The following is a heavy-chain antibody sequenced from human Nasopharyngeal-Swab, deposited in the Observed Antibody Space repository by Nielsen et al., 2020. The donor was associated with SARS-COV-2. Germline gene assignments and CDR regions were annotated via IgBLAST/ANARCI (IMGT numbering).Heavy chain of an antibody. CDR3: ARGGWGDYPDY. V-gene: IGHV4-34*01. CDR2: INHSGST. D-gene: IGHD4-17*01. J-gene: IGHJ4*02. Sequence: SETLSLTCAVYGGSFSGYYWSWIRQPPGKGLEWIGEINHSGSTNYNPSLKSRVTISLDTSKNQFPLKLSSVTAADTAVYYCARGGWGDYPDYWGQGTLVTVSS. CDR1: GGSFSGYY.